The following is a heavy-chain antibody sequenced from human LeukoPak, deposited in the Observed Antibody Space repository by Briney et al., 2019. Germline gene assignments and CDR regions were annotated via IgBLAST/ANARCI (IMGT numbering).Heavy chain of an antibody. V-gene: IGHV3-21*01. J-gene: IGHJ4*01. CDR1: GITLSNYG. CDR3: ARVVVTSDDDY. CDR2: ISSSSSYI. D-gene: IGHD2-21*02. Sequence: GGSLRLSCAVSGITLSNYGMSWVRQAPGKGLEWVSSISSSSSYIYYADSVKGRFTTSRDNAKNSLYLQMNSLRAEDTAVYYCARVVVTSDDDYWGQGTLVTVSS.